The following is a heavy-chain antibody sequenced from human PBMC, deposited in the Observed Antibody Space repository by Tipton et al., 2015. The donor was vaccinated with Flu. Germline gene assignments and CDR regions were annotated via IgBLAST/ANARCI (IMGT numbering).Heavy chain of an antibody. V-gene: IGHV1-18*04. CDR1: GYTFTSYG. D-gene: IGHD3-16*02. Sequence: QSGAEVKKPGASVKVSCKASGYTFTSYGISWVRQAPGQGLEWMGWISAYNGNTNYAQKLQGRVTMTTDTSTSTAYMELRSLRSDDTAVYYCARESNYVWGSYRLGDAFDIWGQGTMVTVSS. CDR2: ISAYNGNT. CDR3: ARESNYVWGSYRLGDAFDI. J-gene: IGHJ3*02.